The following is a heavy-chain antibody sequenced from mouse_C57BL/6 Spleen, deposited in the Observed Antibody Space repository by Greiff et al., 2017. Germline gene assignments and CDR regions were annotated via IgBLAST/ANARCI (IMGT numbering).Heavy chain of an antibody. D-gene: IGHD2-5*01. J-gene: IGHJ4*01. Sequence: VQLVESGPGLVQPSQSLSITCTVSGFSLTSYGVHWVRQSPGKGLEWLGVIWRGGSTDYNAAFMSRLSITKDNSKSQVFFKMNSLQADDTAIYYCAKDYYSNSYAMDYWGQGTSVTVSS. CDR2: IWRGGST. CDR1: GFSLTSYG. V-gene: IGHV2-5*01. CDR3: AKDYYSNSYAMDY.